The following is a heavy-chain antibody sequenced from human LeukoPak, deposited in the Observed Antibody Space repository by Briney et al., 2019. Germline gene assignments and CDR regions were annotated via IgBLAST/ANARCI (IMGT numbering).Heavy chain of an antibody. V-gene: IGHV3-30-3*01. CDR2: ISYDGSNK. J-gene: IGHJ3*02. CDR3: ARDRRWLQDPWGAFDI. Sequence: PGGSLRLSCAASGFTFSSYAMHWVRQAPGKGLEWVAVISYDGSNKYYADSVKGRFTISRDNSKNTLYLQMNSLRAEDTAVYYCARDRRWLQDPWGAFDIWGQGTMVTVSS. D-gene: IGHD5-24*01. CDR1: GFTFSSYA.